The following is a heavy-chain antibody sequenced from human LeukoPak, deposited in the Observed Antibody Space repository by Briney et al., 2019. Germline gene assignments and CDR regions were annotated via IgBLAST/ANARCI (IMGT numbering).Heavy chain of an antibody. V-gene: IGHV3-48*01. CDR1: GFTFSTYS. CDR2: ISSSSTTI. J-gene: IGHJ4*02. CDR3: ARGPYKDFWSGYSDY. D-gene: IGHD3-3*01. Sequence: LSCSASGFTFSTYSMNWVRQAPGKGLEWVSYISSSSTTIYYADSVKGRFTISRDNAKNSLYMQMNSLRVADTAVYYCARGPYKDFWSGYSDYWGQGTLVTVSS.